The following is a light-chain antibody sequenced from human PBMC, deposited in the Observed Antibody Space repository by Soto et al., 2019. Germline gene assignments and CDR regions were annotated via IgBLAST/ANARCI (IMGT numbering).Light chain of an antibody. CDR1: QSVSSSY. CDR2: GAS. CDR3: QQYGTSYT. V-gene: IGKV3-20*01. Sequence: EIVLTQSPGTLSLSPGERATLSCRPSQSVSSSYLAWYQQKPAQAPRLLIYGASNRATGIPDRFSGSGSGTDFTLTISRLEPEDFPVYYCQQYGTSYTFGQGTKLAIK. J-gene: IGKJ2*01.